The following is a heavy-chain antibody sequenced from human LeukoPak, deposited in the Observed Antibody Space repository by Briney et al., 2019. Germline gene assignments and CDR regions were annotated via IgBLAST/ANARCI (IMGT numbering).Heavy chain of an antibody. CDR1: GGSISSYY. Sequence: SETLSLTCTVSGGSISSYYWSWIRQPAGKGLEWIGRIYTSGSTNYNPSLKSRVTISVDTSKNQFSLKLSSVTAADTAVYYCARELWRCSSTSCYEWYYYYYMDVWGKGTTVTVSS. CDR2: IYTSGST. J-gene: IGHJ6*03. D-gene: IGHD2-2*01. V-gene: IGHV4-4*07. CDR3: ARELWRCSSTSCYEWYYYYYMDV.